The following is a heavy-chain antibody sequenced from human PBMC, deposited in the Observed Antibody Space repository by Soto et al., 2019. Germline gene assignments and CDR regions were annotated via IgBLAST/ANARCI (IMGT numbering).Heavy chain of an antibody. CDR3: ARVGTGSSTPLDI. D-gene: IGHD3-9*01. CDR2: ITSASDYI. CDR1: GFMFTRST. Sequence: GGSLRLSCVASGFMFTRSTMNWVRQAPGKGLEWVSSITSASDYIFYADSVKGRFTISRDNAKNSLYLQMNSLRAEDTAVYYCARVGTGSSTPLDIWGQGTMVTVS. J-gene: IGHJ3*02. V-gene: IGHV3-21*01.